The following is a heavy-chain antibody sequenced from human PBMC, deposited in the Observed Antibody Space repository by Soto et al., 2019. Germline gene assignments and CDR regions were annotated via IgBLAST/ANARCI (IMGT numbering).Heavy chain of an antibody. V-gene: IGHV4-30-2*01. CDR2: IYHSGST. Sequence: QLQLQEPGSGLVKPSQTLSLTCAVSGGSISSGGYSWSWIRQPPGKGLEWIGYIYHSGSTYYNPSLKSRVTISVDRSKNQFSLNLSSVTAADTAVYYCARGQVVAAQHWGQGTLVTVSS. D-gene: IGHD2-15*01. J-gene: IGHJ4*02. CDR3: ARGQVVAAQH. CDR1: GGSISSGGYS.